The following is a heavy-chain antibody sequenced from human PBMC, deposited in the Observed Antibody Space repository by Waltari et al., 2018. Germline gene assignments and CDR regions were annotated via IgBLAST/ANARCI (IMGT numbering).Heavy chain of an antibody. CDR3: ARVRCSGGSCYYFDY. J-gene: IGHJ4*02. CDR1: GGTFSSYA. D-gene: IGHD2-15*01. CDR2: FIPIFGTA. Sequence: QVQLVQSGAEVKKPGSSVKVSCKASGGTFSSYAISWVRQAPGQGLEWMGGFIPIFGTATYAQNFQGRVTIPADESTITAYMELSSLRSEDTAVYYCARVRCSGGSCYYFDYWGQGTLVTVSS. V-gene: IGHV1-69*13.